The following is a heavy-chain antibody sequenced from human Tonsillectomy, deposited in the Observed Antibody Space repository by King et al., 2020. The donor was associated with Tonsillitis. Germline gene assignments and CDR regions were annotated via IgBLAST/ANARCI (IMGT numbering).Heavy chain of an antibody. CDR2: ISSSSSYI. V-gene: IGHV3-21*01. J-gene: IGHJ4*02. CDR1: GFTFSSYS. D-gene: IGHD6-19*01. CDR3: ARDLGSGWSDFDY. Sequence: VQLVESGGGLVKRGGSLRLSCAASGFTFSSYSMNWVRQAPGKGLEWVSSISSSSSYIYYADSVKGRFTISRDNSKNSLYLQMNSLRAEDTAVYYCARDLGSGWSDFDYWGQETLVTVSS.